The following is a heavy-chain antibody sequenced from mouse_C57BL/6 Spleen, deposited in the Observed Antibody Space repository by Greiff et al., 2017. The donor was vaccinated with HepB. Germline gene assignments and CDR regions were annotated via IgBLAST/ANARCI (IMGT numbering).Heavy chain of an antibody. CDR2: INPSNGGT. Sequence: QVQLQQPGTELVKPGASVKLSCKASGYTFTSYWMHWVKQRPGQGLEWIGNINPSNGGTNYNEKFKSKATLTVDKSSSTAYMQLSSLTSEDSAVYYCARERGNLLLQSPCDYWGQGTTLTVSS. CDR3: ARERGNLLLQSPCDY. CDR1: GYTFTSYW. J-gene: IGHJ2*01. V-gene: IGHV1-53*01. D-gene: IGHD1-1*01.